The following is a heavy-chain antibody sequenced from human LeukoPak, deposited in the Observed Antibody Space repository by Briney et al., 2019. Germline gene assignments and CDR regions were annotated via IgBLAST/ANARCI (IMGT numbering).Heavy chain of an antibody. V-gene: IGHV4-34*01. J-gene: IGHJ6*03. CDR3: ARVGSSGWQYYYYYMDV. CDR1: GGSFSGYY. D-gene: IGHD6-19*01. Sequence: SETLSLTCAVYGGSFSGYYWSWIRQPPGKGLEWIGEINHSGSTNYNPSLKSRVTISVDTSKNQFSLKLSSVTAADTAVYYCARVGSSGWQYYYYYMDVWGKGTTVTISS. CDR2: INHSGST.